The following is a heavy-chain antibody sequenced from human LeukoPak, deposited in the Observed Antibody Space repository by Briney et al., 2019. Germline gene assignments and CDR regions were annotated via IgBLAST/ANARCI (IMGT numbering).Heavy chain of an antibody. CDR2: IRYDGIKK. V-gene: IGHV3-30*02. D-gene: IGHD3-22*01. Sequence: GGSLRLSCAASGFIFSSYGMHWVRQAPGKGLEWVAFIRYDGIKKYYADSVKGRFTISRDNAKNSLYLQMNSLRAEDTAVYYCAKSRSYYDSSGFPLFDYWGQGTLVTVSS. CDR1: GFIFSSYG. CDR3: AKSRSYYDSSGFPLFDY. J-gene: IGHJ4*02.